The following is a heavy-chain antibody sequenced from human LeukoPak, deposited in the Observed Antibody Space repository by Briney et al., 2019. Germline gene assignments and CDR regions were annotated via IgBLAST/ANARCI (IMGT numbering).Heavy chain of an antibody. V-gene: IGHV3-21*01. CDR3: VRGFGYAFDI. CDR1: GFTFSLYN. CDR2: ISSSSSYI. Sequence: GGSLRLSCAGSGFTFSLYNMLWVRQAPGKGLEWVSSISSSSSYIYYADSVKGRFTISRDNAKNSLYLQMNSLRAEDTAVYYCVRGFGYAFDIWGQGTMVTVSS. J-gene: IGHJ3*02. D-gene: IGHD6-25*01.